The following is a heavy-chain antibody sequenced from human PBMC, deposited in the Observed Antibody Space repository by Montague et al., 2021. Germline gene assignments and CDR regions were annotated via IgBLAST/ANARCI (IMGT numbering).Heavy chain of an antibody. J-gene: IGHJ4*02. CDR3: AREWGAFDS. Sequence: SETLSLTCTVSGGAISSFYRHWIRHSPGKGLEWIGEIYYNGNTKYDPSLKSRVTMAVDTSKNQFSLRLSSVTVADTAVYYCAREWGAFDSWGQGTLVTVSS. CDR2: IYYNGNT. CDR1: GGAISSFY. V-gene: IGHV4-59*01. D-gene: IGHD3-16*01.